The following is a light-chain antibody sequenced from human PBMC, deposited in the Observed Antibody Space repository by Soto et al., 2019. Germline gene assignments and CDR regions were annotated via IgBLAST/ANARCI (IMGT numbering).Light chain of an antibody. CDR2: AVS. V-gene: IGLV2-14*03. CDR3: ISYNDRQSYL. J-gene: IGLJ1*01. Sequence: QSVLTQPASVSGSPGQSITISCSGTSSDIGSYDHVAWYQQFPGKSPKLIIYAVSDRPSGVSDRFSGSKSGISASLTISGLQHDEEADYYCISYNDRQSYLFGTGTKVTV. CDR1: SSDIGSYDH.